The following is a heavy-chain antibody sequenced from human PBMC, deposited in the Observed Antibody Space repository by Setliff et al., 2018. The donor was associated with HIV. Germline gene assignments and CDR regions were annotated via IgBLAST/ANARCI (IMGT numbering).Heavy chain of an antibody. CDR3: SSGSSWSPGVAY. CDR2: FYYSGNT. V-gene: IGHV4-39*01. D-gene: IGHD6-13*01. Sequence: KTSETLSLTCTVSGGSISSSTYYWGWIRQPPGKGLEWIGSFYYSGNTYYNPSLKSRVTISVDTSKNQFTLKLSSVTAADTAVYYCSSGSSWSPGVAYWGQGTLVTVSS. CDR1: GGSISSSTYY. J-gene: IGHJ4*02.